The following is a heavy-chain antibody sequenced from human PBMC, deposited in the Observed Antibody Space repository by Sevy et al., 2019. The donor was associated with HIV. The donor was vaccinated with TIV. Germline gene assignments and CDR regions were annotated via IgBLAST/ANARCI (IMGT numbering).Heavy chain of an antibody. Sequence: SETLSLTCAVYGGSFSGYYSSWIRQPPGKGLEWIGEINHSGSTNYNPSLKSRVTISVDTSKNQFSLKLSSVTAADTAVYYCASLPSIAARRNWFDPWGQGTLVTVSS. CDR2: INHSGST. V-gene: IGHV4-34*01. CDR3: ASLPSIAARRNWFDP. D-gene: IGHD6-6*01. CDR1: GGSFSGYY. J-gene: IGHJ5*02.